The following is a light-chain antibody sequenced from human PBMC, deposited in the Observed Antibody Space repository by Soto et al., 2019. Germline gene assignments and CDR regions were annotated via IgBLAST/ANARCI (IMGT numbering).Light chain of an antibody. Sequence: QSALTQPASVSGSPGQSITISCTGTSSDVGSYNLVSWNQQHPGKAPKLMIYEGSKRPSGVSNRFSGSKSGNTASLTISGLQAEDEADYYCCSYAGGLYVFGTGTKVTVL. V-gene: IGLV2-23*01. CDR2: EGS. CDR3: CSYAGGLYV. CDR1: SSDVGSYNL. J-gene: IGLJ1*01.